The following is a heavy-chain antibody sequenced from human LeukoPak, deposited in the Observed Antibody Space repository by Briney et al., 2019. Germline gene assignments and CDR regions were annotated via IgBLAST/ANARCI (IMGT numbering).Heavy chain of an antibody. J-gene: IGHJ6*02. Sequence: SVKVSRAASVYTFTSYYTHCVRDAPGRGLECMGIINPSGGSTSYAQKFQSRVTMTRDTSTSTVYMELSSLRSEDTAVYYCARRTTIFGVVTDYCGMDVWGQGTPVTVSS. CDR1: VYTFTSYY. CDR2: INPSGGST. CDR3: ARRTTIFGVVTDYCGMDV. D-gene: IGHD3-3*01. V-gene: IGHV1-46*01.